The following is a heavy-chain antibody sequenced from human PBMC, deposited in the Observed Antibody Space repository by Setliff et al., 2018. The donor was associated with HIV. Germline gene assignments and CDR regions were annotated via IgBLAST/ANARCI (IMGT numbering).Heavy chain of an antibody. Sequence: NPSETLSLTCTVSGYSISSGYYWSWLRQPAGKGLEWIGHIYTSGNSRYTNYNSSLEGRVAISLDTSSNQFSLKLSSVTAADTAVYHCAREREAWSAYDSWGQGTLVTVSS. D-gene: IGHD3-3*01. J-gene: IGHJ5*02. CDR3: AREREAWSAYDS. CDR2: IYTSGNSRYT. V-gene: IGHV4-61*09. CDR1: GYSISSGYY.